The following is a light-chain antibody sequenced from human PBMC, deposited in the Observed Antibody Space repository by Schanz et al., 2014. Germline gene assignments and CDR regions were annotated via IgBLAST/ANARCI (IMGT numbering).Light chain of an antibody. Sequence: EIVLTQSPGTLSLSPGERGTLSCRASQSLSSNYLAWYQEKPGQAPRLLIYDASNRATGIPARFSGSGSGTDFTLTISSLEPEDFAVYYCQQRSNWQAITFGGGTKVEI. V-gene: IGKV3D-20*02. CDR2: DAS. CDR1: QSLSSNY. J-gene: IGKJ4*01. CDR3: QQRSNWQAIT.